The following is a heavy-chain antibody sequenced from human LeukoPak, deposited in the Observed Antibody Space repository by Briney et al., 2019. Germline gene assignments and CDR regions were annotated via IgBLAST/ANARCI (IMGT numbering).Heavy chain of an antibody. J-gene: IGHJ4*02. Sequence: PGGSLRLSCAGSGLSFSDYGMNWVRQAPGKGLEWLTFISPSGRSVPYADSVKGRFTIARDNAKKSLYLQMDSLRGEDTAIYYCTRDAGSDFWGQGTLVTVSS. CDR2: ISPSGRSV. CDR1: GLSFSDYG. V-gene: IGHV3-48*03. CDR3: TRDAGSDF. D-gene: IGHD3-10*01.